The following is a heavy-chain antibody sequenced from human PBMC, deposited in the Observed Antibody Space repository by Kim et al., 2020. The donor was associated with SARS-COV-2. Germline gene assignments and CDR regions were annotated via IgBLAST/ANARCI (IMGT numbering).Heavy chain of an antibody. V-gene: IGHV4-31*03. D-gene: IGHD2-15*01. CDR3: ASTACSGGSCYSRWYFDL. CDR2: IYYSGST. CDR1: GGSINSGGYY. Sequence: SQTLSLTCTVSGGSINSGGYYWSWIRQYPGKGLEWIGYIYYSGSTYYNPSLKGRVSISVDTSKNQFSLKLSSVTAADTAVYYCASTACSGGSCYSRWYFDLWGRGTLVTVSS. J-gene: IGHJ2*01.